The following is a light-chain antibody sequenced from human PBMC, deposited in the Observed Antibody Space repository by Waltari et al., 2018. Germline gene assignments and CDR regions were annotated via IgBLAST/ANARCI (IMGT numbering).Light chain of an antibody. CDR3: SSYTSTSAVV. V-gene: IGLV2-14*03. J-gene: IGLJ2*01. Sequence: QSALTQPASVSGSPGQSITISCTGTSSDVGGSNYVSWYQHHPGKAPKLIIYDVTRWPSGVSNRFSGSKSGNTASLTISGLQAEDEADYYCSSYTSTSAVVFGGGTKLTVL. CDR2: DVT. CDR1: SSDVGGSNY.